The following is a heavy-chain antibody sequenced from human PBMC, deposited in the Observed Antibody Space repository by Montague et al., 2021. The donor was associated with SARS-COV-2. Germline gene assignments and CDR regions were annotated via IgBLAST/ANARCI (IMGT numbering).Heavy chain of an antibody. V-gene: IGHV2-5*01. CDR3: AHRPGIAVAGGAFDI. CDR2: XXWSDDN. J-gene: IGHJ3*02. Sequence: PALVKPTQTLTLTCNFSGVSLSTSGGGVGWIRQPPGKALEWLALXXWSDDNRYSPSLKSRLTITKDTSKNQVVLTMTNMDPVDTATYYCAHRPGIAVAGGAFDIWGQGTMVTVSS. CDR1: GVSLSTSGGG. D-gene: IGHD6-19*01.